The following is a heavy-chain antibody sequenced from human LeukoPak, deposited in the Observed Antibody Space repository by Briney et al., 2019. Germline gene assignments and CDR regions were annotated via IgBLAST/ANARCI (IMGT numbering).Heavy chain of an antibody. CDR1: GFTFSSYG. D-gene: IGHD1-1*01. J-gene: IGHJ4*02. CDR2: IWYDGSNK. Sequence: GGSLRLSCAASGFTFSSYGMHWVRQAPGKGLEWVAVIWYDGSNKYYADSVKGRFTISRDNSKNTLYLQMNSLRAEDTAVYYCASGPLLDGAHYFDYWGQGTLVTVSS. V-gene: IGHV3-33*01. CDR3: ASGPLLDGAHYFDY.